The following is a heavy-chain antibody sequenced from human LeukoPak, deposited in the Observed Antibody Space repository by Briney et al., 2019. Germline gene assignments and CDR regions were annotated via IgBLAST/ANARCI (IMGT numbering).Heavy chain of an antibody. Sequence: PSETLSLTCTVSGGSISSSDYYWGWIRQPPGKGLEWLGSIYYGGSTYYNPSLKSRVTISVDTSMNQFSLKLSFVTTADTAVYYCARALGYCSGGSCTRGYNWFDPWGQGTLVTVPS. V-gene: IGHV4-39*01. CDR2: IYYGGST. CDR3: ARALGYCSGGSCTRGYNWFDP. J-gene: IGHJ5*02. D-gene: IGHD2-15*01. CDR1: GGSISSSDYY.